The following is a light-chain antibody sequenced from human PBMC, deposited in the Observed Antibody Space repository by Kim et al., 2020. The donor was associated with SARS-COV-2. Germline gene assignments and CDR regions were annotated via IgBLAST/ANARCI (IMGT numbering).Light chain of an antibody. V-gene: IGKV4-1*01. J-gene: IGKJ5*01. Sequence: DIVMTQSPDSLAVSLGERATINCKSSQSVLYSSNNKNYLAWYQQKPGQPPKVLIYWASTRESGVHDRFSGSGSGTDFTLTISSLQAEDVAVYYCQQYYSTPRIPPAITFGQGTRLEIK. CDR3: QQYYSTPRIPPAIT. CDR2: WAS. CDR1: QSVLYSSNNKNY.